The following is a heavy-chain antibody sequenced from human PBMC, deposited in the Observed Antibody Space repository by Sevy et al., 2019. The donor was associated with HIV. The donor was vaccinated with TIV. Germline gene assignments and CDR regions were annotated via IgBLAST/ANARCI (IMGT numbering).Heavy chain of an antibody. V-gene: IGHV3-11*06. J-gene: IGHJ5*02. CDR3: ASDGGSSSRDLSWFDH. CDR2: ISCSSSYT. D-gene: IGHD6-13*01. CDR1: GFTFSDYY. Sequence: GGSLRLSCAASGFTFSDYYMSWIRQAPGKGLEWVSYISCSSSYTNYAESVKGRFTISRDNAKNPLYLQMNSLRAEDTAVYYCASDGGSSSRDLSWFDHWGQGTLVTVSS.